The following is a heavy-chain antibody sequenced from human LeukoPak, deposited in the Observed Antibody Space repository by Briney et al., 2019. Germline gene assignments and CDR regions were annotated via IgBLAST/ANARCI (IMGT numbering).Heavy chain of an antibody. J-gene: IGHJ4*02. CDR1: GFTFSSYA. V-gene: IGHV3-23*01. CDR3: AKGARQLWLRPYYFDY. Sequence: PGGSLRLSCAASGFTFSSYAMSWVRQAPGKGLEWVSAISGSGGSTYYADSVKGRFTTSRDNSKNTLYLQMNSLRAEDTAVYYCAKGARQLWLRPYYFDYWGQGTLVTVSS. CDR2: ISGSGGST. D-gene: IGHD5-18*01.